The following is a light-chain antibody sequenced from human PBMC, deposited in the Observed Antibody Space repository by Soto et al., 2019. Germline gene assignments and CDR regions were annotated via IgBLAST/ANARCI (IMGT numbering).Light chain of an antibody. V-gene: IGKV1-16*01. CDR3: QQYTTYPLT. CDR2: AAS. J-gene: IGKJ2*01. CDR1: QGIKNY. Sequence: DIQMTQSPPSLSASVGDRVTITCRASQGIKNYLAWFQQKPGAAPKSLIYAASSLQSGVPSRFSGSGSGTYFTLTISSLQPEDFATYYCQQYTTYPLTFGRGTKLEIK.